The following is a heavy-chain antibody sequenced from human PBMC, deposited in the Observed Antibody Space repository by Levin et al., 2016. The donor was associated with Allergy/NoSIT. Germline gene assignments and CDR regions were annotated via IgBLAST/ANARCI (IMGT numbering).Heavy chain of an antibody. J-gene: IGHJ6*02. CDR2: ISYDGSNK. V-gene: IGHV3-30*18. D-gene: IGHD3-22*01. CDR3: AKDTKIVVVTTYGMDV. CDR1: GFTFSSYG. Sequence: GESLKISCAASGFTFSSYGMHWVRQAPGKGLEWVAVISYDGSNKYYADSVKGRFTISRDNSKNTLYLQMNSLRAEDTAVYYCAKDTKIVVVTTYGMDVWGQGTTVTVSS.